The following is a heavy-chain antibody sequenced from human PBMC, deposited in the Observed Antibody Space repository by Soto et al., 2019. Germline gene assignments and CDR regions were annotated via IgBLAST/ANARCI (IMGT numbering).Heavy chain of an antibody. J-gene: IGHJ4*02. CDR3: ARDYCGGDCYHSFDY. D-gene: IGHD2-21*02. Sequence: SETLSLTCTVSGGSISSSSYYWGWIRQPPGKGLEWIGSIYYSGSTYYNPSLKSRVTISVDTSKKQFSLKLSSVTAADTAVYYCARDYCGGDCYHSFDYWGQGTLVTVSS. CDR1: GGSISSSSYY. V-gene: IGHV4-39*02. CDR2: IYYSGST.